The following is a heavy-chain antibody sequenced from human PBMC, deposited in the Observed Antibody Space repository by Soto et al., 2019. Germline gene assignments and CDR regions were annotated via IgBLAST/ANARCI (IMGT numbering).Heavy chain of an antibody. J-gene: IGHJ4*02. CDR1: GGSISSGGYY. Sequence: QVQLQESGPGLVKPSQTLSLTCTVSGGSISSGGYYWSWIRQHPGKGLEWIGYIYYSGSTYYNPSLKSRVTISVDTSKTQFSLKLSSVTAADTAVYYCARSIYDSSGYYIPPFFDYWGQGTLVTVSS. D-gene: IGHD3-22*01. CDR2: IYYSGST. V-gene: IGHV4-31*03. CDR3: ARSIYDSSGYYIPPFFDY.